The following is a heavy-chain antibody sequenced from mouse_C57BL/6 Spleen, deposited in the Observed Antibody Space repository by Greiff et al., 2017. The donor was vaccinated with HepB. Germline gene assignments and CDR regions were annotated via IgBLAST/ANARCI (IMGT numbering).Heavy chain of an antibody. D-gene: IGHD2-3*01. J-gene: IGHJ4*01. V-gene: IGHV1-82*01. CDR1: GYAFSSSW. Sequence: QVQLKQSGPELVKPGASVKISCKASGYAFSSSWMNWVKQRPGKGLEWIGRIYPGDGDTNYNGKFKGKATLTADKSSSTAYMQHSSLTSEDSAVYCGARWLLHAMDYWGQGTSVTVSS. CDR3: ARWLLHAMDY. CDR2: IYPGDGDT.